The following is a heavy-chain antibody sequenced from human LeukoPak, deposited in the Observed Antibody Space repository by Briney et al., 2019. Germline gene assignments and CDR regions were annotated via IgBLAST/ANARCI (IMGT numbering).Heavy chain of an antibody. J-gene: IGHJ4*02. D-gene: IGHD3-22*01. CDR2: INHSGST. CDR1: GGSFSGYY. V-gene: IGHV4-34*01. CDR3: ARGRSDSSGYYYGNYFDY. Sequence: PSETLSLTCAAYGGSFSGYYWSWIRQPPGKGLEWIGEINHSGSTNYNPSLKSRVTISVDTSKNQFSLKLSSVTAADTAVYYCARGRSDSSGYYYGNYFDYWGQGTLVTVSS.